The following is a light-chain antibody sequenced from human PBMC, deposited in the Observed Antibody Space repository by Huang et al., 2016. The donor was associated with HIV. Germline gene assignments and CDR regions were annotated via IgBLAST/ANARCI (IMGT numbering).Light chain of an antibody. CDR3: QQYYSSPQT. J-gene: IGKJ1*01. CDR1: QSVYSSSTSKDY. V-gene: IGKV4-1*01. CDR2: WAS. Sequence: DIIMTQSPDSLAVSLGVRATLNCRSSQSVYSSSTSKDYMAWLQQKPGQPPRLLLFWASTREAGVPDRFSGSGSGKHFTLTIANLEAEDAAIYYCQQYYSSPQTFGQGTRVEVK.